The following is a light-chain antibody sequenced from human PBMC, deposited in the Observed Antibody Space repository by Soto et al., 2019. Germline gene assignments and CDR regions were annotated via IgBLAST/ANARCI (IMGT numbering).Light chain of an antibody. CDR2: GAS. J-gene: IGKJ1*01. V-gene: IGKV3-15*01. CDR3: QQYRNWPRT. Sequence: IVLTQSPAPLTVSLGDSATLSCRAGQSVSLSLAWYQMRPGQPPRLLIYGASTRATDIPARFRGTGSGTDFTLTFNNLQSEDFAVYYCQQYRNWPRTFGQGTKVDIK. CDR1: QSVSLS.